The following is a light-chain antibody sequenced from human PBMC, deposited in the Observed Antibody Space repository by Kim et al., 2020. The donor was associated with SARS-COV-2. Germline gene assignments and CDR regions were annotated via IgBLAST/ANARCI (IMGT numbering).Light chain of an antibody. CDR2: AAS. J-gene: IGKJ5*01. V-gene: IGKV3-11*01. CDR1: RCVNTC. Sequence: LAPRERAPLYCRAIRCVNTCIAWYQQNPGQAPRRLISAASYRATGVPARFSGSGSGTDFTLTISTLEPEDFAIYYCQQRDNWPPTFGHGTRLEIK. CDR3: QQRDNWPPT.